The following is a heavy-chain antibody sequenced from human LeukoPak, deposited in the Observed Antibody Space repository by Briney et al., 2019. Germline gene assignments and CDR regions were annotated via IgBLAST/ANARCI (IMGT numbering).Heavy chain of an antibody. Sequence: ASVKVSCKASGGTFSSYAISWVRQAPRQGLEWMGRIIPILGIANYAQKFQGRVTITADKSTSTAYMELSSLRSEDTAVYYCARDSSGYFSYYYYGMDVWGQGTTVTVSS. CDR3: ARDSSGYFSYYYYGMDV. CDR2: IIPILGIA. V-gene: IGHV1-69*04. CDR1: GGTFSSYA. J-gene: IGHJ6*02. D-gene: IGHD3-22*01.